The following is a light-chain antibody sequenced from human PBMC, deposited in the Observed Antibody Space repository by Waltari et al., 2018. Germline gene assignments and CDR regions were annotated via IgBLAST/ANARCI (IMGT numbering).Light chain of an antibody. J-gene: IGKJ1*01. CDR3: QHYVRLPAT. V-gene: IGKV3-20*01. Sequence: EIVLTQSPGSLSSSPGERVTLSCRAIQSVSRALAWYQQKPGQAPRLLIFGASNRATGIPDRFSGSGSETDFRLTISGLEPEDFAVYYCQHYVRLPATFGRGTKVEIK. CDR2: GAS. CDR1: QSVSRA.